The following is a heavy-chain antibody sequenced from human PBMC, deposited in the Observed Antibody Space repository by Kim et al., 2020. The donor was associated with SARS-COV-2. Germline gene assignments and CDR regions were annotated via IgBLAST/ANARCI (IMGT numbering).Heavy chain of an antibody. Sequence: SETLSLTCTVSGGSVSSGSYYWSWIRQPPGKGLEWIGYIYYSGSTNYNPSLKSRVTISVDTSKNQFSLKLSSVTAADTAVYYCARDGAAAGIIAAYWGQG. CDR2: IYYSGST. CDR1: GGSVSSGSYY. D-gene: IGHD6-13*01. V-gene: IGHV4-61*01. CDR3: ARDGAAAGIIAAY. J-gene: IGHJ4*02.